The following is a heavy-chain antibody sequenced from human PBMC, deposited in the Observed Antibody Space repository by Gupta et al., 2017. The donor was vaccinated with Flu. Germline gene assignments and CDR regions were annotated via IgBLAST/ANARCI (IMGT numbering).Heavy chain of an antibody. CDR3: ARDPEYYDSSGYYSD. D-gene: IGHD3-22*01. J-gene: IGHJ4*02. Sequence: DGMHWVRQAPGKGLEWVAVIWYDGSNKYYADSVKGRFTISRDNSKNTLYLHMNSLRAEDTAVYYCARDPEYYDSSGYYSDWGQGTLVTVSS. V-gene: IGHV3-33*01. CDR1: DG. CDR2: IWYDGSNK.